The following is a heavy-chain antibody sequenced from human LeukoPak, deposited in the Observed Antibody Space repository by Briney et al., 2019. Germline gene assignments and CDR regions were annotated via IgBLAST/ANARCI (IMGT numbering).Heavy chain of an antibody. D-gene: IGHD3-10*01. CDR3: ARDSRLPTMVRGVDPFDY. V-gene: IGHV4-39*07. CDR1: GGSISSSSYY. CDR2: IYYSGST. J-gene: IGHJ4*02. Sequence: SETLSLTCTVSGGSISSSSYYWGWIRQPPGKGLEWIGSIYYSGSTYYNPSLKSRVTISVDTSKNQFSLKLSSVTAADTAVYYCARDSRLPTMVRGVDPFDYWGQGTLVTVSS.